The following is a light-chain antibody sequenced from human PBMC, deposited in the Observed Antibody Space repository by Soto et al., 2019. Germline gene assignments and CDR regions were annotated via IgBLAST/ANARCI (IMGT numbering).Light chain of an antibody. V-gene: IGKV3-15*01. CDR3: QQYNNWPYT. CDR2: GAS. CDR1: QSISSN. Sequence: EIVMTQSPATLSVSPGERATLSCRASQSISSNLAWYQQKPGQAPRLLIYGASSRATGLPARFSGSGSGTEFTLTISSLHSEDFAVYYCQQYNNWPYTFGQGTKLEI. J-gene: IGKJ2*01.